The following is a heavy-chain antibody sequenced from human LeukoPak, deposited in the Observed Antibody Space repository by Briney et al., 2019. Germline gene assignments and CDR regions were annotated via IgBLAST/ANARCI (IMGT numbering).Heavy chain of an antibody. D-gene: IGHD3-22*01. CDR2: IYYSGTT. CDR3: ARQFHYHDSSGYYYHSYYYGMDV. Sequence: SETLSLTCTVSGXPFTRSGNYWGWVRQPPGKGLEWIGSIYYSGTTYYNPSLKSRVTISVDTSKNQFSLKLSSVTAADTAVYYCARQFHYHDSSGYYYHSYYYGMDVWGQGTTVTVSS. V-gene: IGHV4-39*01. J-gene: IGHJ6*02. CDR1: GXPFTRSGNY.